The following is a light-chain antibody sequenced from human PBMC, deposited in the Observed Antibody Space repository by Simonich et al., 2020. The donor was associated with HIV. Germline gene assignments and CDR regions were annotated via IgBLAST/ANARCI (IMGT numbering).Light chain of an antibody. CDR3: QQSYSTPRT. CDR2: WAS. J-gene: IGKJ1*01. CDR1: QNVLYSSNNKNY. V-gene: IGKV4-1*01. Sequence: DIVMTQSPDSLAVSLGERATINSKSSQNVLYSSNNKNYLAWYQQKPGQPPKLLIYWASTRESGVPDRFSGSGSGTDFTLTISSLQPEDFATYYCQQSYSTPRTFGQGTKVEIK.